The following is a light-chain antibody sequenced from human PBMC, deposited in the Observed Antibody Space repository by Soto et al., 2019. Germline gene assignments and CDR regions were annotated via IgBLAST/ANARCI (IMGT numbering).Light chain of an antibody. CDR1: QGIRND. Sequence: AIQMTQSPSSLSASVGDTVTITCRASQGIRNDLGWYQQKPGKAPNLLIYAASSLQSGVPSRFSGSGSGTDFTLTISSLQPEDFAVYYCQHYGTSPRTFGQGTKVDIK. V-gene: IGKV1-6*01. J-gene: IGKJ1*01. CDR2: AAS. CDR3: QHYGTSPRT.